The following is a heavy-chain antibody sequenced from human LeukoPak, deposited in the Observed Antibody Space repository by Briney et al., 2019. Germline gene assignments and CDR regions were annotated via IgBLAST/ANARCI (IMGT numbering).Heavy chain of an antibody. D-gene: IGHD6-25*01. CDR2: INSDGSTT. Sequence: GGSLRLSCSASGFTFSSYAMHWVRQAPGRGLMWVSRINSDGSTTDYADSVKGRFTISRDNAKNTLYLQVNSLRAEDTAVYYCACFGSGWYSDFWGQGTLVTVSS. CDR3: ACFGSGWYSDF. CDR1: GFTFSSYA. J-gene: IGHJ4*02. V-gene: IGHV3-74*01.